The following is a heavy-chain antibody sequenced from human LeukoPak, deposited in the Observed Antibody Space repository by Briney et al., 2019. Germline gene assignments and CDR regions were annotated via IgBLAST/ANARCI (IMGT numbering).Heavy chain of an antibody. CDR2: ISYDGSNK. CDR3: ARDPSFDY. V-gene: IGHV3-30*19. J-gene: IGHJ4*02. CDR1: GFTFSSYG. Sequence: GGSLRLSCAASGFTFSSYGMHWVRQAPGKGLEWVAVISYDGSNKYYADSVKGRFTISRDNSKNTLYLQMNSLRAEDTAVYYCARDPSFDYWGQGTLVTVSS.